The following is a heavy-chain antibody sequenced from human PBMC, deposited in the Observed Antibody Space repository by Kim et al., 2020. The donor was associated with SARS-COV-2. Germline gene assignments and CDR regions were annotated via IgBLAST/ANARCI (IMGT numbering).Heavy chain of an antibody. D-gene: IGHD2-2*01. CDR3: ARELCSSTSCREPQDY. V-gene: IGHV3-30*01. J-gene: IGHJ4*02. Sequence: SVKGRFTITRDNSKNTLYLQMNSLRAEDTAVYYCARELCSSTSCREPQDYWGQGTLVTVSS.